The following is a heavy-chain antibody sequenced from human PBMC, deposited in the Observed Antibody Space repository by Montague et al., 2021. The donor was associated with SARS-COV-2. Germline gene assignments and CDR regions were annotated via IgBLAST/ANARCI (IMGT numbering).Heavy chain of an antibody. CDR2: LYNGGTT. CDR1: GGSISSSTYY. J-gene: IGHJ6*02. D-gene: IGHD3-16*01. V-gene: IGHV4-39*02. CDR3: ARTSKLRESSSGNYYYHAMDV. Sequence: SETLSLTCNESGGSISSSTYYWGWIRQPPGKGLEWIGNLYNGGTTYYSPSLKSRVTISVDTSKNHFSLNMASVTAADTAVYYCARTSKLRESSSGNYYYHAMDVWGQGTTVTVSS.